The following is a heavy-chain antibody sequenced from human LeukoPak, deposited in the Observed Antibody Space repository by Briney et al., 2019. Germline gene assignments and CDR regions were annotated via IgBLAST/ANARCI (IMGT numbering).Heavy chain of an antibody. D-gene: IGHD3-3*01. J-gene: IGHJ4*02. CDR1: GFIVSSHY. Sequence: GGSLRLSCTASGFIVSSHYMSWVRQAPGKGLEWVSLIHGDGTTYYSDSVRGRFTISRDNSKNTVFLQMNSLRAEDTAVYYCARGTWARFFLDYWGQGTLVTSSS. CDR3: ARGTWARFFLDY. CDR2: IHGDGTT. V-gene: IGHV3-53*01.